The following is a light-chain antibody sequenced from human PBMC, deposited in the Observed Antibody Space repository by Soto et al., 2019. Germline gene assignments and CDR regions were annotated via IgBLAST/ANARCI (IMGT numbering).Light chain of an antibody. CDR1: SSDVGSYNF. CDR2: EVS. V-gene: IGLV2-23*02. Sequence: QSVLTQPASVSGSPGQWITISCTGTSSDVGSYNFVSWYQQQPGKAPKLMISEVSKRPSGVSNRFSGSKSGNTASLTISGLKAEDEAAYYCCSYAGSSTGVFGGGTKLTVL. CDR3: CSYAGSSTGV. J-gene: IGLJ3*02.